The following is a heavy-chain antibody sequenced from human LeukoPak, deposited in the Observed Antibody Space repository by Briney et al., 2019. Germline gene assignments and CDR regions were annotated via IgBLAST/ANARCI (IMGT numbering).Heavy chain of an antibody. CDR2: ISAYNGNT. J-gene: IGHJ3*02. CDR1: GYTFTSYG. V-gene: IGHV1-18*01. D-gene: IGHD3-22*01. CDR3: ASRYYYDSRGYAFDI. Sequence: ASVKVSCKASGYTFTSYGISWVRQAPGQGLEWMGWISAYNGNTNYAQKLQGRVTMTTDTSTSTAYMELRSLRSDDTAVYYCASRYYYDSRGYAFDIWGQGTMVTVSS.